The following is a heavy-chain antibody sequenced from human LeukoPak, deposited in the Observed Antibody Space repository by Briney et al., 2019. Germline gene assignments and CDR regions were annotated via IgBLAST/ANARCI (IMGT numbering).Heavy chain of an antibody. D-gene: IGHD3-22*01. V-gene: IGHV3-20*04. CDR2: INWNGGST. J-gene: IGHJ4*02. CDR1: GFSFDDYT. CDR3: AKDRPLDYYDSSGITHFDY. Sequence: GGSLRLSCAASGFSFDDYTMTWVRQVPGKGLEWVSNINWNGGSTDYGDSVKGRFIISRDNAKKSLFLQMNSLRAGDTAVYYCAKDRPLDYYDSSGITHFDYWGQGTLVTVSS.